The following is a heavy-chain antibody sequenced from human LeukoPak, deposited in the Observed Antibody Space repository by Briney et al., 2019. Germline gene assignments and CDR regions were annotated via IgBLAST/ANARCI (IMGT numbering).Heavy chain of an antibody. J-gene: IGHJ4*02. Sequence: GGSLRLSCAASGFTFSSYSMNWVRQAPGKGLEWVSYISSSSSTIYYADSVKGRFTISRDNAKNSLYLQMNSLRAEDTAVYYCARDSGSYSGDYWGQGTLVTVSS. D-gene: IGHD1-26*01. CDR2: ISSSSSTI. CDR1: GFTFSSYS. V-gene: IGHV3-48*01. CDR3: ARDSGSYSGDY.